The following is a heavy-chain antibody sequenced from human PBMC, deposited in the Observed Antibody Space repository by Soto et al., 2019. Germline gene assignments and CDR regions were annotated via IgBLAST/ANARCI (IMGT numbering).Heavy chain of an antibody. Sequence: GGSLRLSCAASGFTFSSYWMSWVRQAPGKGLEWVANIKQDGSEKYYVDSVKGRFTISRDNAKNSLYLQMNSLRAEDTAAYYCARGSHYDFWSGYSPPSFDYWGQGTLVTVSS. CDR3: ARGSHYDFWSGYSPPSFDY. J-gene: IGHJ4*02. V-gene: IGHV3-7*01. CDR1: GFTFSSYW. D-gene: IGHD3-3*01. CDR2: IKQDGSEK.